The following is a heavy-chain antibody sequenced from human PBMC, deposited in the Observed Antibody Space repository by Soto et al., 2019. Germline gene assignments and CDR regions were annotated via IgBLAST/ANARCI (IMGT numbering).Heavy chain of an antibody. D-gene: IGHD6-19*01. V-gene: IGHV1-69*13. CDR3: SAGYSSGWYSPSNWFDP. J-gene: IGHJ5*02. Sequence: ASVKVSCKVSGYTLTELSMHWVRQAPGQGLEWMGGIIPIFGTANYAQKFQGRVTITADESTSTAYMELSSLRSEDTAVYFCSAGYSSGWYSPSNWFDPWGQGTLVTVSS. CDR2: IIPIFGTA. CDR1: GYTLTELS.